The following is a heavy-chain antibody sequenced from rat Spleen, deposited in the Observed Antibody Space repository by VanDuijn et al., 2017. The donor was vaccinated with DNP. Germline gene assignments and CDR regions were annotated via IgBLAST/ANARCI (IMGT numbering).Heavy chain of an antibody. Sequence: EVQLQESGPGLVKPSQSLSLTCSVTGYSITTNFRWSWIRKFPGNKMEWIGHINYSGGTTYNPSLKSRISITRDTSKNQFFLQLTSVSTEDTATYFCAGSGAYSYFFDYWGQGVMVTVSS. CDR2: INYSGGT. CDR3: AGSGAYSYFFDY. J-gene: IGHJ2*01. D-gene: IGHD1-1*01. CDR1: GYSITTNF. V-gene: IGHV3-1*01.